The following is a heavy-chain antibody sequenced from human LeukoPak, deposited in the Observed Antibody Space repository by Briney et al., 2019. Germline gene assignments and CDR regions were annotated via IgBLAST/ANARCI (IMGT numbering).Heavy chain of an antibody. CDR1: GFAFSAYS. CDR2: ISGGGGST. CDR3: AKGWRFDAFAI. V-gene: IGHV3-23*01. D-gene: IGHD1-1*01. J-gene: IGHJ3*02. Sequence: GGSLRLSCSASGFAFSAYSMTWVRQAPGKGLEWVSGISGGGGSTYYADSVTGRFTISRDNSKNTLYLQMNSLRAEDTALYYCAKGWRFDAFAIWGQGTMVTVSS.